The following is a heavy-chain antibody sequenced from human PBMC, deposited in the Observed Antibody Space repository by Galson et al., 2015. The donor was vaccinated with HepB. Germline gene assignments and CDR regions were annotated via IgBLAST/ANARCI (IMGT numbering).Heavy chain of an antibody. V-gene: IGHV3-23*01. J-gene: IGHJ4*02. Sequence: SLRLSCAASGFTFSNYAMSWVRQAPGKGLEWVSSISGSGAITYYTDSVKGRFTVSRDNSKNTLYLQMNSLRAEDTAVYYCANLPANMEFGYWGQGTLVTVSS. CDR1: GFTFSNYA. CDR3: ANLPANMEFGY. D-gene: IGHD2-2*01. CDR2: ISGSGAIT.